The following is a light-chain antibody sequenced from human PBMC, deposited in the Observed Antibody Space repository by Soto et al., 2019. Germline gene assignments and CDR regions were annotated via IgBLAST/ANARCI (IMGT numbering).Light chain of an antibody. CDR2: DTS. CDR3: QQYSNWPPIT. CDR1: QSVSIH. V-gene: IGKV3-15*01. Sequence: EIVLTQSPVTLSLSPGERATLSCRASQSVSIHLAWYQQTPGQAPRLLIYDTSTRATGIPARFSGSGSGTEFTLTISSLQSEDFAVYYCQQYSNWPPITFGQGTKVDIK. J-gene: IGKJ1*01.